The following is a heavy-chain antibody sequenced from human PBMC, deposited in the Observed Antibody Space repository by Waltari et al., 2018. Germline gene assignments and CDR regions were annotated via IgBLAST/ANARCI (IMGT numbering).Heavy chain of an antibody. V-gene: IGHV3-23*04. CDR2: ITGAGGGT. CDR1: GFVFSSYA. D-gene: IGHD1-7*01. CDR3: VTDLPHSRNYDLPPH. Sequence: QLVESGGGLVQPGGSLTLSCAASGFVFSSYAMHWVRQAPGKGLECVATITGAGGGTYYADSVKGRFTISRDNSKNTLYLQLNSLRADDTAMYYCVTDLPHSRNYDLPPHWGQGTLVTVSS. J-gene: IGHJ4*02.